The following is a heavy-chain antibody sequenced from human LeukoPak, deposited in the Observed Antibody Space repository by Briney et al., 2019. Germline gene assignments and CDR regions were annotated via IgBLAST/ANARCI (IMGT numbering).Heavy chain of an antibody. CDR1: GFTFSSYW. D-gene: IGHD3-10*01. CDR2: IKQDGSEK. J-gene: IGHJ3*02. Sequence: GGSLRLSCAASGFTFSSYWMSWVRQAPGKGLEWVANIKQDGSEKYYVDSVKGRFTISRDNAKNSLYLQMNSLRAEDTAVYYCAKLGDMVRGVIITWAFDIWGQGTMVTASS. CDR3: AKLGDMVRGVIITWAFDI. V-gene: IGHV3-7*01.